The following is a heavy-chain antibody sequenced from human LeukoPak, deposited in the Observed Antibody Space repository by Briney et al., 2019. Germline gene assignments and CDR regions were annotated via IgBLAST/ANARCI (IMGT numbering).Heavy chain of an antibody. CDR2: IYHSGST. J-gene: IGHJ4*02. CDR1: GYSISSGYY. V-gene: IGHV4-38-2*02. Sequence: SETLSLTCTVPGYSISSGYYWGWIRQPPGKGLEWIGSIYHSGSTYYHPSLKSRVTISVDTSKNQFSLKLSSVTAADTAVYYCARSAPRRPIDYGGQGTLVTVSS. CDR3: ARSAPRRPIDY. D-gene: IGHD6-25*01.